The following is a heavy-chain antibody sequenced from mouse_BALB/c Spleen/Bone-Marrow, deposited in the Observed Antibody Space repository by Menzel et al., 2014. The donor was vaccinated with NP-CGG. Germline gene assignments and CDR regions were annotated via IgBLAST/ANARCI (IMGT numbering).Heavy chain of an antibody. V-gene: IGHV1S81*02. CDR3: TRGLRAWFAY. Sequence: QVQLQQSGAELVKPGASVKLSCKASGYTFTSYYMYWVKQRPGQGLEWIGGINPSNGGTNFNEKFKSKATLTVDKSSSTAYMQLSRLTSEDSAVYYCTRGLRAWFAYWGQGTLVTVSA. D-gene: IGHD3-1*01. CDR1: GYTFTSYY. CDR2: INPSNGGT. J-gene: IGHJ3*01.